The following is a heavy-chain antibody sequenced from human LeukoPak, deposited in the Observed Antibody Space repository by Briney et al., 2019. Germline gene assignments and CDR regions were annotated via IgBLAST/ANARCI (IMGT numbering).Heavy chain of an antibody. Sequence: GRSLRLSCAASGFTFSSYAMHWVRQAPGKGLEWVAVISYDGSNKYYADSVKGRFTISRDNSKNTLYLQMNSLRAEDTAVYYCATSQFTVRYYFDHWGQGTLVTVSS. CDR2: ISYDGSNK. J-gene: IGHJ4*02. D-gene: IGHD4-17*01. CDR1: GFTFSSYA. V-gene: IGHV3-30-3*01. CDR3: ATSQFTVRYYFDH.